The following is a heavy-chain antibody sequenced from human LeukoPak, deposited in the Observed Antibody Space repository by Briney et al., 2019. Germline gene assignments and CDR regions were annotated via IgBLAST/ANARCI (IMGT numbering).Heavy chain of an antibody. D-gene: IGHD2-2*01. CDR1: GCSVSSGLHY. CDR2: IYYRGST. V-gene: IGHV4-61*01. CDR3: ARDSHFCSGISCDLGWFDP. J-gene: IGHJ5*02. Sequence: SETLSLTCTVSGCSVSSGLHYWNWIRQPPGKGLEWIGYIYYRGSTDYNPSLKSRVTMSVDTSKNQFSLKLRSVTAADTAVYYCARDSHFCSGISCDLGWFDPWGQGTLVTVSS.